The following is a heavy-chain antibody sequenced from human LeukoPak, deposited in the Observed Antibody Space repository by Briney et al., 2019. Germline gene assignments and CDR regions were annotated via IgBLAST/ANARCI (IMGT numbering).Heavy chain of an antibody. J-gene: IGHJ1*01. Sequence: PSETLSLTCAVYGGSFSGYYWSWIRQPPGKGLKWIGEINHSGSTNYNPSLKSRVTISVDTSKNQFSLKLSSVTAADTAVYYCARSVSYYRNLEYFQHWGQGTLVTVSS. CDR1: GGSFSGYY. V-gene: IGHV4-34*01. CDR3: ARSVSYYRNLEYFQH. D-gene: IGHD4-11*01. CDR2: INHSGST.